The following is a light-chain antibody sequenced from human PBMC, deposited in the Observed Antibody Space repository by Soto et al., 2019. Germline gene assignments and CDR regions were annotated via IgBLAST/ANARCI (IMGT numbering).Light chain of an antibody. J-gene: IGKJ4*01. CDR1: QSVSSSY. Sequence: EIVLTQSPGTLSLSPGERATLSCRASQSVSSSYLAWYQQKPGQAPRLLIYGASSRATGIPDRFSGSGSGTDFTLTISRLEPEDFAVYYRHESEVFGGGTKVEIK. CDR3: HESEV. V-gene: IGKV3-20*01. CDR2: GAS.